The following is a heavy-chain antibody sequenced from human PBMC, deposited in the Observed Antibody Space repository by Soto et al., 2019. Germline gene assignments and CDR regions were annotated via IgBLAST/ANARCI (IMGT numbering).Heavy chain of an antibody. CDR2: IIPIFGTA. J-gene: IGHJ6*02. Sequence: GASVKVSCKASGGTFSSYAISWVRQAPGQGLEWMGGIIPIFGTANYAQKFQGRVTITADKSTSTAYMELSSLRSEDTAVYYCANIPDYYGSGSYKVPSAHDGMDVWGQGTTVTVSS. CDR3: ANIPDYYGSGSYKVPSAHDGMDV. V-gene: IGHV1-69*06. CDR1: GGTFSSYA. D-gene: IGHD3-10*01.